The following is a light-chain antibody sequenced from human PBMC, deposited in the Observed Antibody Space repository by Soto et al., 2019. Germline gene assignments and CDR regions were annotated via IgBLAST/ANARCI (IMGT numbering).Light chain of an antibody. CDR1: SSDVGSYNY. J-gene: IGLJ1*01. V-gene: IGLV2-14*01. CDR2: EVS. CDR3: SSYTSSSTL. Sequence: QSVLTQPASVSGSPGQSITIYCTGTSSDVGSYNYVSWYQQHPGKAPKRMIYEVSDRPSGISSRFSGSKSGNTASLTISGLQTEDEADYYCSSYTSSSTLFGTGTKLTVL.